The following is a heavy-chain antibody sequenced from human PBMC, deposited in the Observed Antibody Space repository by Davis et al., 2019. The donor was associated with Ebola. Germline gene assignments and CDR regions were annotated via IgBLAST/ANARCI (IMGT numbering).Heavy chain of an antibody. CDR3: ARDQGLLVGAIGAFDI. V-gene: IGHV3-13*05. CDR2: IGTAGDP. J-gene: IGHJ3*02. D-gene: IGHD1-26*01. CDR1: GFTFGSYD. Sequence: GESLKISCAASGFTFGSYDMHWVRQATGKGLEWVSAIGTAGDPYYPGSVKGRFTISRENAKNSLYLQMNSLRAGDTAVYYCARDQGLLVGAIGAFDIWGQGTMVTVSS.